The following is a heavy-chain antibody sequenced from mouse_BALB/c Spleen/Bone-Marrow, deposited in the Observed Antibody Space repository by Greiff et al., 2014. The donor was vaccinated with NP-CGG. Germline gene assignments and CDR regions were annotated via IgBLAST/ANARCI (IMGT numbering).Heavy chain of an antibody. CDR1: GYAFSSSW. Sequence: VMLVESGPELVKPGASVKISCKASGYAFSSSWMNWVKQRPGQGLEWIGRIYPGDGDTNYNGKFKGKATLTADKSFSTAYMQLSSLTSGDSAVYFCARGRDWDAWFAYWGQGTLVTVSA. CDR2: IYPGDGDT. J-gene: IGHJ3*01. V-gene: IGHV1-82*01. CDR3: ARGRDWDAWFAY. D-gene: IGHD4-1*01.